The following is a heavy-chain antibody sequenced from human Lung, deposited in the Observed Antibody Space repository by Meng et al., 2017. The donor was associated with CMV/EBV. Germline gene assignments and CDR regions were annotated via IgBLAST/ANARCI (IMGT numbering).Heavy chain of an antibody. CDR1: GGSVSSGSYY. J-gene: IGHJ6*02. V-gene: IGHV4-61*01. CDR2: IYYSGST. Sequence: SETLSLTCTVSGGSVSSGSYYWSWIRQPPGKGLEWIGYIYYSGSTNYNPSLKSRVIISVDTSKNQFSLKLSSVTAADTAVYYCARELYDFWSGYYFYYYGTDVWGQGTTVTVSS. CDR3: ARELYDFWSGYYFYYYGTDV. D-gene: IGHD3-3*01.